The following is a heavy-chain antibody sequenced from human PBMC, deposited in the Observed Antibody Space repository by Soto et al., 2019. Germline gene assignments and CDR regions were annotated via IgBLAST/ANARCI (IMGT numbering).Heavy chain of an antibody. CDR3: RSRSVYGTDV. CDR1: GGSITSRFY. J-gene: IGHJ6*02. Sequence: QLQLQESGPGLVKPSETLSLSCTVSGGSITSRFYCGWIRQPPGQGLDWIGSIYGTGNTYYNPYLNGRVTVLADSSHNQCSRSLIAVTAADTALDYCRSRSVYGTDVCGQGATVTVSS. D-gene: IGHD1-26*01. CDR2: IYGTGNT. V-gene: IGHV4-39*01.